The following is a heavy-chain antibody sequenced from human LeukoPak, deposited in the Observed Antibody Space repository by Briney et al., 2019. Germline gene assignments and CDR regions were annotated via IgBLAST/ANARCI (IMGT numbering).Heavy chain of an antibody. CDR1: GFPFSSNA. D-gene: IGHD2-8*01. CDR3: ATGSGINGGYGPLDR. CDR2: ISGNDVSA. J-gene: IGHJ5*02. V-gene: IGHV3-23*01. Sequence: AGSLTLSCAASGFPFSSNAMSWIRQAPGKGLEWVSTISGNDVSAYYADPVKGRITISRHNSKNTMSVEMNSLSVEDRAVYYCATGSGINGGYGPLDRWGQGALVTVSS.